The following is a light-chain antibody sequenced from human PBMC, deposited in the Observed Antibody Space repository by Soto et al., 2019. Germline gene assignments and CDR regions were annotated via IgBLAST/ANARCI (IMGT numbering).Light chain of an antibody. CDR2: DAS. V-gene: IGKV3-11*01. Sequence: ILLTQSPPTLSLSPGERATLSCRASQSVSSYLAWYQQKPGQAPRLLIYDASNRATGIPARFSGSGSGTDFTLTISSLEPEDFAVYYCQQRSKWPWTVGPGTKVDIK. CDR3: QQRSKWPWT. CDR1: QSVSSY. J-gene: IGKJ3*01.